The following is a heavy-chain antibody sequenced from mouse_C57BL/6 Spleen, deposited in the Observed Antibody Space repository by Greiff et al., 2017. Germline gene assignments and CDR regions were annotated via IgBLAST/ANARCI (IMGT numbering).Heavy chain of an antibody. CDR1: GYSITSGYY. V-gene: IGHV3-6*01. J-gene: IGHJ2*01. Sequence: EVKLMESGPGLVKPSQSLSLTCSVTGYSITSGYYWNWIRQFPGNKLEWMGYISYDGSNNYNPSLKNRISITRDTSKNQFFLKLNSVTTEDTATYYCARDTGTGGNFDYWGQGTTLTVSS. CDR2: ISYDGSN. CDR3: ARDTGTGGNFDY. D-gene: IGHD4-1*01.